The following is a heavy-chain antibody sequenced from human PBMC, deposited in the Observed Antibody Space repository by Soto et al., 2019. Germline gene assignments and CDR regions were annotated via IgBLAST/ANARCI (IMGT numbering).Heavy chain of an antibody. CDR3: ARGGYCYYDASGYYRFFDS. V-gene: IGHV4-31*03. J-gene: IGHJ4*02. Sequence: SETLSLTCTVSGGSISRGGSYWSWIRQYPGKGLEWIGYSSYSGTTYYNPSLKSRVTISLDTSKNQFSLKLSSVTAADTAVYYCARGGYCYYDASGYYRFFDSWGQGTLVTVSS. CDR2: SSYSGTT. CDR1: GGSISRGGSY. D-gene: IGHD3-22*01.